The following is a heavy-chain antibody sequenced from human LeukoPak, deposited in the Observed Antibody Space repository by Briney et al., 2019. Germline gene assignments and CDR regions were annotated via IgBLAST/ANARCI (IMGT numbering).Heavy chain of an antibody. Sequence: NSGGSLRLSCAASGYTFTSYYMHWVRQAPGQGLEWMGIINPSGGSTSYAQKFQGRVTMTRDTSTSTVYMELSSLRSEDTAVYYCARGPLTGTTWWGQGTLVTVSS. V-gene: IGHV1-46*01. J-gene: IGHJ4*02. CDR2: INPSGGST. CDR3: ARGPLTGTTW. CDR1: GYTFTSYY. D-gene: IGHD1-20*01.